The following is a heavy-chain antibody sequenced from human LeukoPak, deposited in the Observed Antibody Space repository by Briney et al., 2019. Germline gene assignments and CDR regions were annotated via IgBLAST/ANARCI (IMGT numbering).Heavy chain of an antibody. CDR2: ISSSSSYI. V-gene: IGHV3-21*01. CDR1: GFTFSSYS. Sequence: GGSLRLSCAASGFTFSSYSMNWVRQAPGKGLEWVSSISSSSSYIYYADSVKGRFTISRDNAKNSLYLQMNSLRAEDTAVYYCAREVPIAAGAFDIWGQGTMVTVSS. D-gene: IGHD6-25*01. CDR3: AREVPIAAGAFDI. J-gene: IGHJ3*02.